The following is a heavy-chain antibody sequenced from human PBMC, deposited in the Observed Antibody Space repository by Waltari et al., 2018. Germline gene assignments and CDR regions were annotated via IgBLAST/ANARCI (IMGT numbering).Heavy chain of an antibody. V-gene: IGHV4-31*03. CDR2: IYYSGST. J-gene: IGHJ3*02. CDR3: ARDPNAVRGVTHAFDI. Sequence: QVQLQESGPGLVKPSQTLSLTCTVSGGSISSGGYYWSWIRQHPGKGLEWSGYIYYSGSTYYNPSLKSRVTRAVDTSKNQFSLKLSSVTAADTAVYYCARDPNAVRGVTHAFDIWGQGTMVTVSS. D-gene: IGHD3-10*01. CDR1: GGSISSGGYY.